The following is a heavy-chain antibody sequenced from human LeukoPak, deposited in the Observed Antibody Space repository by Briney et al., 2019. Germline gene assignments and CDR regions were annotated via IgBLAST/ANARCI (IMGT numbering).Heavy chain of an antibody. V-gene: IGHV4-59*01. CDR1: GGSFSAFV. CDR3: TRGSIAYYYMDV. Sequence: SETLSLTCTVSGGSFSAFVWSWIRQPPGKGLEWIGNIYYSGSTNYNPSLKSRVTISVDTSKNQFSLKLSSVTAADTAVYYCTRGSIAYYYMDVWGKGTTVTISS. D-gene: IGHD3-22*01. J-gene: IGHJ6*03. CDR2: IYYSGST.